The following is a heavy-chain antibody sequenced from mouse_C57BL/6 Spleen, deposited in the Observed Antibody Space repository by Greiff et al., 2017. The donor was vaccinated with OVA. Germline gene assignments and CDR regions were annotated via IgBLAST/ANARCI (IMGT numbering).Heavy chain of an antibody. CDR2: IDPETGGT. CDR3: TRYYILDWFDY. J-gene: IGHJ2*01. D-gene: IGHD2-12*01. CDR1: GYTFTDYE. V-gene: IGHV1-15*01. Sequence: QVQLKQSGAELVRPGASVTLSCKASGYTFTDYEMHWVKQTPVHGLEWIGAIDPETGGTAYNQKFKGKAILTADKSSSTAYMELRSLTSEDSAVYYYTRYYILDWFDYWRQCTTRTVST.